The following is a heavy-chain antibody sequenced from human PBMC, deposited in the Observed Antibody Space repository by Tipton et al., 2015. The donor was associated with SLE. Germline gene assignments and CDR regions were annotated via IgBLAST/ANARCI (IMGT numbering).Heavy chain of an antibody. J-gene: IGHJ2*01. CDR2: ISSSSNTM. V-gene: IGHV3-48*01. CDR3: ARARDSDGWWFHL. CDR1: GFIFSDYS. Sequence: LSLTCGASGFIFSDYSMTWVRQSPVKGLEWILYISSSSNTMYYGDSVKGRFTISRDNAKNSLYLQMNSLRAEDTAMYYCARARDSDGWWFHLWGRGTLVTVSP. D-gene: IGHD2-15*01.